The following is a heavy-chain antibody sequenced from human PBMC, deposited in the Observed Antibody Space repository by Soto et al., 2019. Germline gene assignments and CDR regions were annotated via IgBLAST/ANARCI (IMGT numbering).Heavy chain of an antibody. CDR1: GYTFTDFG. CDR3: ARGGTPIDY. D-gene: IGHD3-16*01. CDR2: ISAYNGNT. V-gene: IGHV1-18*01. J-gene: IGHJ4*02. Sequence: QVQLVQYGAEVQKPRASVKVACKPSGYTFTDFGIRWVRQAPRQGLARMGWISAYNGNTNYAQNFQGRVTMTTDTSTSTAYMELRSLRSDDTAVYYFARGGTPIDYWGQGTLVTVSS.